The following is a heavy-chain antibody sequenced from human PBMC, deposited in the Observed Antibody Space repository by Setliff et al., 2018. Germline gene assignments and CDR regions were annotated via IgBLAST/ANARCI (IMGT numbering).Heavy chain of an antibody. V-gene: IGHV1-18*01. CDR1: GYTFTSYG. Sequence: GASVKVSCKASGYTFTSYGISWVRRAPGQGLGWMGWISAYNGNTNYAQKLQGRVTMTTDTSTSTAYMELRSLRSDDTAVYYCARGEGGIAAAGLFDYWGQGTLVTVSS. CDR2: ISAYNGNT. CDR3: ARGEGGIAAAGLFDY. D-gene: IGHD6-13*01. J-gene: IGHJ4*02.